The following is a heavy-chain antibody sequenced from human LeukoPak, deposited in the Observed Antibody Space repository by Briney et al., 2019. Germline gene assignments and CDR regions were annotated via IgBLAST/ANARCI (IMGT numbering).Heavy chain of an antibody. CDR2: IFSGGST. J-gene: IGHJ4*02. CDR1: GFSASSNY. D-gene: IGHD3-10*01. CDR3: ARDRSGSGSYSYDN. V-gene: IGHV3-66*01. Sequence: GGSLRLSCAASGFSASSNYMSWVRQAPGKGLEWVSVIFSGGSTYFADSVKGRFTISRDNSKNTLYLQMNSLRAEDTAVYYCARDRSGSGSYSYDNWGQGTLVAVSS.